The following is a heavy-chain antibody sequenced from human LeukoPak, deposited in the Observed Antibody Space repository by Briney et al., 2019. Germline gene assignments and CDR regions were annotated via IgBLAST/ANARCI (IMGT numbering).Heavy chain of an antibody. V-gene: IGHV3-30*12. CDR1: GFTFSSYG. CDR2: ISYDGTNK. D-gene: IGHD4-17*01. J-gene: IGHJ4*02. Sequence: GRSLRLSSSASGFTFSSYGMHWVPQAPGQGLEWVAVISYDGTNKYYADYVKGRFTISRDNSKDTMYLQMNSLRAEDTAVDYCARDGSDYDLDYWGQGTLVTVSS. CDR3: ARDGSDYDLDY.